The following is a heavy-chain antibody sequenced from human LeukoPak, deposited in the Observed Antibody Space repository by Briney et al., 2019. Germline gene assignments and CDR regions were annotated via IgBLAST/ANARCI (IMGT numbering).Heavy chain of an antibody. Sequence: PSETLSLTCTVSGGSISSSSYYWGWIRQPPGKGLEWIGEINHSGSTNYNPSLKSRVTISVDTSKNQFSLKLSSVTAADTAVYYCASENDYYDTRIDYWGQGTLVTVSS. CDR1: GGSISSSSYY. D-gene: IGHD3-22*01. J-gene: IGHJ4*02. CDR3: ASENDYYDTRIDY. V-gene: IGHV4-39*07. CDR2: INHSGST.